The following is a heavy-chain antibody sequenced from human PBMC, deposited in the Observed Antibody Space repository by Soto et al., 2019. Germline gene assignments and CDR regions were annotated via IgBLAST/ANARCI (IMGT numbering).Heavy chain of an antibody. CDR1: GFSLTSPGMC. V-gene: IGHV2-70*13. J-gene: IGHJ6*02. CDR2: IERDDDDK. Sequence: GSGPTLVNPTETLTVTCTFSGFSLTSPGMCVSWIRQSPGKALEWLALIERDDDDKYYSTSLKTRLTISKDTRKNQVVLTMANMDPADTATYYCARSIRGPRRFNGMDVWGQGTPVTVSS. CDR3: ARSIRGPRRFNGMDV. D-gene: IGHD1-20*01.